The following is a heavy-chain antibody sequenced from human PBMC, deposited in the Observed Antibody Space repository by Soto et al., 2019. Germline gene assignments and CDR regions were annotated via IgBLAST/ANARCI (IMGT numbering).Heavy chain of an antibody. CDR3: ARSFGWYAIDY. CDR1: GGSVSSSFF. CDR2: IFHSGSV. Sequence: SETLSLTCAVSGGSVSSSFFWGWVRQPPGKGLEWIGDIFHSGSVNYNPSPKSRVTISIDKSKNQFSLELNSVTTADTAVYYCARSFGWYAIDYWGQGTLVTVSS. J-gene: IGHJ4*02. V-gene: IGHV4-4*02. D-gene: IGHD6-19*01.